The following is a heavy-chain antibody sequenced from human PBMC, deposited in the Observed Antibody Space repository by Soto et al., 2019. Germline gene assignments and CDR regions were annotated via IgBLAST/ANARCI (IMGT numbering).Heavy chain of an antibody. CDR1: GFTFDAYG. CDR2: IWYDGKEK. J-gene: IGHJ4*02. Sequence: GGSLRLSCTASGFTFDAYGMHWVRQAPGKGLEWVAVIWYDGKEKFYRDSVKGRFTISRDSSTSTLFLQMNSLRAEDTAVYYCVRDRGKWQLLPDFDYWGQGTLVTVSS. CDR3: VRDRGKWQLLPDFDY. V-gene: IGHV3-33*02. D-gene: IGHD1-26*01.